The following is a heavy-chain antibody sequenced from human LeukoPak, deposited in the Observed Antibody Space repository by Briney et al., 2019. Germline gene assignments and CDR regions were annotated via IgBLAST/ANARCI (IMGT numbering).Heavy chain of an antibody. CDR3: ARDCYGDYYYYYGMDV. V-gene: IGHV1-2*02. D-gene: IGHD4-17*01. Sequence: ASVKVSCKASGYTFTGYYMHWVRQAPGQGLEWMGWINPNSGGTNYAQKFQGRVTMTRDTSISTAYMELSRLRFDDTAVYYCARDCYGDYYYYYGMDVWGQGTTVTVSS. CDR2: INPNSGGT. J-gene: IGHJ6*02. CDR1: GYTFTGYY.